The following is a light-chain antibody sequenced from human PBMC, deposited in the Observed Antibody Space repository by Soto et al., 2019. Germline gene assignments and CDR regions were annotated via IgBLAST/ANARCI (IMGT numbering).Light chain of an antibody. CDR1: SSDVGNYNL. J-gene: IGLJ1*01. CDR2: DVT. Sequence: QSVLTQPASVSGSPGQSITISCSGTSSDVGNYNLVSWYQQHPDKAPKLIIYDVTKWPSGVSNRFSGSKSGNTASLTISGLQAEDEADYYCCSYAGSGTYVFGTGTKVTVL. V-gene: IGLV2-23*02. CDR3: CSYAGSGTYV.